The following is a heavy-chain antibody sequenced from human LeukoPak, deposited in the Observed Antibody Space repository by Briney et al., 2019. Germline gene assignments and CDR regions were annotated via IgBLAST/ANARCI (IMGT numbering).Heavy chain of an antibody. J-gene: IGHJ6*03. CDR2: ISGSGGST. CDR3: AKGPSSGYYMDV. CDR1: GFTFSSSA. Sequence: GGSLRLSCAASGFTFSSSAMSWVRQAPGKGLEWVSAISGSGGSTYYADSVKGRFTISRDNSKNTLYLQMNSLRAEDTAVYYCAKGPSSGYYMDVWGKGTTVTVSS. D-gene: IGHD3-10*01. V-gene: IGHV3-23*01.